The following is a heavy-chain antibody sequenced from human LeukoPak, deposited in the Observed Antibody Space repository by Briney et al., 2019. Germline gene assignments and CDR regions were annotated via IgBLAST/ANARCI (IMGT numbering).Heavy chain of an antibody. V-gene: IGHV4-4*07. CDR1: GFSISSYY. Sequence: SETLSLTCSVSGFSISSYYWTWIRQSAGRGPEWIGRIDTSGSTNYNPSLKSRVTMSADTSNNQFSLKLMSVTAADTAVYYCARGQWEIDYWGQGTLVTVSP. CDR3: ARGQWEIDY. J-gene: IGHJ4*02. CDR2: IDTSGST. D-gene: IGHD1-26*01.